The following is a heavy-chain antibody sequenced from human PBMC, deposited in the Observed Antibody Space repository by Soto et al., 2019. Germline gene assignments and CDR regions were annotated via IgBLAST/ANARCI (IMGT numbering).Heavy chain of an antibody. J-gene: IGHJ5*02. CDR2: IIPIFGTA. D-gene: IGHD2-2*01. CDR1: GGTFSSYA. V-gene: IGHV1-69*13. CDR3: AREGCISTSCRHSYNWFDP. Sequence: ASVKVSCKASGGTFSSYAISWVRQAPGQGLEWMGGIIPIFGTANYAQKFQGRVTITADESTSTAYMELSSLRSEGTAVYYCAREGCISTSCRHSYNWFDPWGQGTLVT.